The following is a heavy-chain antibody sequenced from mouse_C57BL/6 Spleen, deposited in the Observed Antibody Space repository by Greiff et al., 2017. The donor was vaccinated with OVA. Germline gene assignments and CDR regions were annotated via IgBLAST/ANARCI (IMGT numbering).Heavy chain of an antibody. D-gene: IGHD3-1*01. CDR1: GFNIKDYY. Sequence: VQLQQSGAELVKPGASVKLSCTASGFNIKDYYMHWVKQRTEQGLEWIGRIDPEDGETKYAPQFQGKATITADTSSNTAYLQLSSLTSEDTAVYYCARYSRIYFDYGGQGTTLTVSS. J-gene: IGHJ2*01. CDR3: ARYSRIYFDY. V-gene: IGHV14-2*01. CDR2: IDPEDGET.